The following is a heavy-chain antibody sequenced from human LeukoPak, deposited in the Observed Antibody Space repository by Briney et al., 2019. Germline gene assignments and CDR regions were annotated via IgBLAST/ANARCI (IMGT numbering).Heavy chain of an antibody. Sequence: NPSETLSLTCTVSGGSISSYYWSWIRQPPGKGLEWIGYIYYSGSTNYNPSLKSRVTISVDTSKNQFSLKLSSVTAADTAVYYCAREATRGTNFDYWGQGTLVTVSS. D-gene: IGHD1-26*01. V-gene: IGHV4-59*01. CDR3: AREATRGTNFDY. J-gene: IGHJ4*02. CDR2: IYYSGST. CDR1: GGSISSYY.